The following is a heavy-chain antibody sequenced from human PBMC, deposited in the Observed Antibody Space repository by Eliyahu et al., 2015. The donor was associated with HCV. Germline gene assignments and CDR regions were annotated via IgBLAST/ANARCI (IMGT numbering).Heavy chain of an antibody. J-gene: IGHJ5*02. CDR3: ARDLGDCGGGRCGPNWAWNCFDP. CDR1: GFPFSXHA. V-gene: IGHV3-30-3*01. D-gene: IGHD2-21*01. Sequence: QVQLVESGGGVVQPGRSLRLSCVASGFPFSXHAXXWFRQAPGKGLEWXAVXSPDGSTSFYXXSVRGRFTLSRDSSGNTVYLEMNSLRPEDTALYYCARDLGDCGGGRCGPNWAWNCFDPWGQGTLVTVSS. CDR2: XSPDGSTS.